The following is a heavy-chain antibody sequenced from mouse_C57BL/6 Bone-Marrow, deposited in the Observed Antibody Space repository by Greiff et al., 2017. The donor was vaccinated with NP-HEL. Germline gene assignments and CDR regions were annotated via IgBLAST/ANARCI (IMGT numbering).Heavy chain of an antibody. CDR2: SRNKANDYTT. V-gene: IGHV7-1*01. CDR3: ARDASYDGYHPFDY. J-gene: IGHJ2*01. D-gene: IGHD2-3*01. CDR1: GFTFSDFY. Sequence: DVMLVESGGGLVQSGRSLRLSCATSGFTFSDFYMEWVRQAPGTGLEWIAASRNKANDYTTEYSASVKGRFIVSRDTSHSILYLQMNALRAEDTAMYYCARDASYDGYHPFDYWGQGTTLTVSS.